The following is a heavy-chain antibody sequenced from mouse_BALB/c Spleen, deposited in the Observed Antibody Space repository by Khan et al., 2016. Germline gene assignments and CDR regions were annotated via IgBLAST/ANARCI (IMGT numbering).Heavy chain of an antibody. CDR3: TRAGYDYPFAY. J-gene: IGHJ3*01. CDR1: VYTFTSYY. D-gene: IGHD2-4*01. Sequence: QVQLQQSGAELVKPGASVKLSCKASVYTFTSYYMYWVKQRPGQGLEWIGEINPSNGDTNFNERFKSKATLTVDKSSSTTYMQFSSLTSEDSAVYYCTRAGYDYPFAYWGQGTLVTVFA. CDR2: INPSNGDT. V-gene: IGHV1S81*02.